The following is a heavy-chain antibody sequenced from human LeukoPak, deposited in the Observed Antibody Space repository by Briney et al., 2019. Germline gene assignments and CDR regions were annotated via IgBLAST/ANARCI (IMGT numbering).Heavy chain of an antibody. Sequence: PSETLSLTCTVSGGSIRSSYYYWGWIRQPPGKGLEWIGSIYDSGSTYYNPSLKSRVTISVDTSKNQFSLKLNSVTAADTAVYYCARAGSSGPYCTIGSCYGMDVWGQGTTVTVSS. CDR1: GGSIRSSYYY. J-gene: IGHJ6*02. D-gene: IGHD2-8*01. CDR2: IYDSGST. V-gene: IGHV4-39*01. CDR3: ARAGSSGPYCTIGSCYGMDV.